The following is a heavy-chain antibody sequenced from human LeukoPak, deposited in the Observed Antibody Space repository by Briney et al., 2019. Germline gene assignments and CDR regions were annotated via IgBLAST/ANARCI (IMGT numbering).Heavy chain of an antibody. J-gene: IGHJ4*02. CDR2: IKTKTDGGTT. CDR3: TTELITFAGVIVIDY. Sequence: GGSLRLSCAASGFTFINAWMSWVRQAPGKGMEWVGRIKTKTDGGTTDYAAPVKGGFTISRDDSKNTLYLQMNSLKTDDTAVYYCTTELITFAGVIVIDYWGQGTLVTVSS. CDR1: GFTFINAW. D-gene: IGHD3-16*02. V-gene: IGHV3-15*01.